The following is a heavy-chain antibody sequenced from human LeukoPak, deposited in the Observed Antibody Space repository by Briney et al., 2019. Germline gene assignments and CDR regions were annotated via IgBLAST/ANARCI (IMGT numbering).Heavy chain of an antibody. J-gene: IGHJ4*02. D-gene: IGHD5-24*01. V-gene: IGHV4-39*07. CDR1: GGSISSSSYY. CDR3: ARNRDGYNSFDY. CDR2: IYYSGST. Sequence: SETLSLTCTVSGGSISSSSYYWGWIRQPPGKGLEWIGSIYYSGSTYYNPSLKSRVTISVDTSKNQFSLKLSSVTAADTAVYYCARNRDGYNSFDYWGQGTLVTVSS.